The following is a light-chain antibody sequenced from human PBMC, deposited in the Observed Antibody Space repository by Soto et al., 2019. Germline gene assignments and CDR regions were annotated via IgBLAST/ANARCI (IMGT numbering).Light chain of an antibody. CDR3: QHYGTSFT. CDR1: QSVRSSY. J-gene: IGKJ3*01. V-gene: IGKV3-20*01. Sequence: EIVLTQSPGTLSLSPGERATLSCRASQSVRSSYLDWYQQKPGQAPRLLIYGAFRRATGIPDRFSGSGSGKDFTLTINRREPEDFALYYCQHYGTSFTFGPGTKVDIK. CDR2: GAF.